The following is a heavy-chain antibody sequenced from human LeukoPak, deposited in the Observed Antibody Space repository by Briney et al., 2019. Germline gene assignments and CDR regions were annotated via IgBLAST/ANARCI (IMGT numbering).Heavy chain of an antibody. CDR1: GYTFTGYY. CDR3: ARDGARYSSSWYVY. CDR2: INPSSGGT. V-gene: IGHV1-2*02. D-gene: IGHD6-13*01. J-gene: IGHJ4*02. Sequence: ASVKVSCKASGYTFTGYYMHWVRQAPGQGLEWMGWINPSSGGTNYAQKFQGRVTMTRDTSISTAYMELSRLRSDDTAVYYCARDGARYSSSWYVYWGQGTLVTVSS.